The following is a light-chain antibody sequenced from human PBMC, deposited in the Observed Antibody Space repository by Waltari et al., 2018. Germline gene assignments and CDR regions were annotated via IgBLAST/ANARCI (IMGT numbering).Light chain of an antibody. CDR1: QGIRKL. CDR2: DAS. Sequence: DIQIIQSASSLSASIGDRIIITCQASQGIRKLFSWVQQKPGNAPKVLISDASNMETGIPSRFSGSGFGTYFTFTINSLQPEDIGTYYCQQYGSFPLSFGRGTKVEVK. CDR3: QQYGSFPLS. J-gene: IGKJ1*01. V-gene: IGKV1-33*01.